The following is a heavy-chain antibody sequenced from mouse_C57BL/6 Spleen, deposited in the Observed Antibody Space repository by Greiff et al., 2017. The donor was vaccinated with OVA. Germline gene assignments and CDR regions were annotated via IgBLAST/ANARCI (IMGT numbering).Heavy chain of an antibody. CDR1: GYTFTSYW. CDR2: IYPSDSET. CDR3: AREGNYYAMDY. Sequence: QVQLQQPGAELVRPGSSVKLSCKASGYTFTSYWMDWVKQRPGQGLEWIGNIYPSDSETHYNQKFTDKATLTVDKSSSTAYMQLSSLTSEDSAVYYCAREGNYYAMDYWGQGTSVTVSS. D-gene: IGHD2-1*01. V-gene: IGHV1-61*01. J-gene: IGHJ4*01.